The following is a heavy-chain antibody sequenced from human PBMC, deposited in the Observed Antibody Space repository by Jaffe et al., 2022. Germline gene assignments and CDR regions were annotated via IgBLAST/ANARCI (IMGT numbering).Heavy chain of an antibody. CDR2: IRYDGSNK. V-gene: IGHV3-30*02. CDR3: AGWRLTTRTKFDY. Sequence: QVQLVESGGGVVQPGGSLRLSCAASGFTFSSYGMHWVRQAPGKGLEWVAFIRYDGSNKYYADSVKGRFTISRDNSKNTLYLQMNSLRAEDTAVYYCAGWRLTTRTKFDYWGQGTLVTVSS. D-gene: IGHD4-17*01. CDR1: GFTFSSYG. J-gene: IGHJ4*02.